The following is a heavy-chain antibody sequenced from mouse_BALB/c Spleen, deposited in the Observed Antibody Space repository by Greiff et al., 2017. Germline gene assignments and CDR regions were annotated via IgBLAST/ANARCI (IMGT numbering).Heavy chain of an antibody. D-gene: IGHD1-1*01. CDR2: ILPGSGST. CDR3: ARSYYYGSTRYFDV. V-gene: IGHV1-9*01. J-gene: IGHJ1*01. CDR1: GYTFSSYW. Sequence: QVQLQQSGAELMKPGASVKISCKATGYTFSSYWIEWVKQRPGHGLEWIGEILPGSGSTNYNEKFKGKATFTADTSSNTAYMQLSSLTSEDTAVYYCARSYYYGSTRYFDVWGAGTTVTVSS.